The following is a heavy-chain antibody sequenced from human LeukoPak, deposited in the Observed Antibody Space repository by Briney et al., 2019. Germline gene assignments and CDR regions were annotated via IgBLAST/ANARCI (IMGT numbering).Heavy chain of an antibody. D-gene: IGHD6-19*01. V-gene: IGHV3-23*01. Sequence: PGGTLRLSRAASGFTFSSYGMSWVRHAPGKGLEWVSAIGANGGSTYYADSVKGRFTISGDNSKNTLYLQMNSLRAEDTAVYCCVKDKANGIELAGILDYWGQGTLVTVSS. CDR2: IGANGGST. CDR3: VKDKANGIELAGILDY. CDR1: GFTFSSYG. J-gene: IGHJ4*02.